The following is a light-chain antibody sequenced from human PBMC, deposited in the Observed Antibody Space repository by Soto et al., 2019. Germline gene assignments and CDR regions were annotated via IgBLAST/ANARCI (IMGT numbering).Light chain of an antibody. J-gene: IGLJ2*01. V-gene: IGLV2-14*01. CDR1: SSDIGTYNS. Sequence: QSALTQPASVSGSPGQSITISCTGTSSDIGTYNSVSWYQQHAGKVPKLMIYDVTNRPSGVSDRFSGSKSGNTASLTISGLQAEDEADYYCTSYTTSSTLVFGGGTKLTAL. CDR3: TSYTTSSTLV. CDR2: DVT.